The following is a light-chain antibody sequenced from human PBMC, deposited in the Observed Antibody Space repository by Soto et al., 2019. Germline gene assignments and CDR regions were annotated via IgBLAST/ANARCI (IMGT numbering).Light chain of an antibody. J-gene: IGKJ1*01. V-gene: IGKV1-5*03. CDR3: QHYNSYSEA. CDR1: QTISSW. Sequence: EIQINQAPSTLAGSVGDRVTNTCRASQTISSWLAWYQQKPGKAPKLLIYKASTLKSGVPSRFSGSGSGTEFTLTISSLQPDDFATYYCQHYNSYSEAFGQGTKVDI. CDR2: KAS.